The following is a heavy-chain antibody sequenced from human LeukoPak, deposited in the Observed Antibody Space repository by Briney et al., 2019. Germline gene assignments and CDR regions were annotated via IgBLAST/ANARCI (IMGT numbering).Heavy chain of an antibody. Sequence: TGGSLRLSCATSGFTFSSYAMSWVRQAPGRGLEWVSSISGNGGSSYYGDSVKGRFTISRDNSKNTLYLQMNSLRVEDTAVYYCAKDSSVFSGVLYGDLPYYFDYWGQGTLVTVSS. D-gene: IGHD4-17*01. CDR3: AKDSSVFSGVLYGDLPYYFDY. V-gene: IGHV3-23*01. CDR2: ISGNGGSS. CDR1: GFTFSSYA. J-gene: IGHJ4*02.